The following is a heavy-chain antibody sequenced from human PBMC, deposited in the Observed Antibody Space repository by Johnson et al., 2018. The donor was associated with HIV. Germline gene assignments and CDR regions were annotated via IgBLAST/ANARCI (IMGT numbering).Heavy chain of an antibody. D-gene: IGHD6-19*01. V-gene: IGHV3-30*04. Sequence: QVQLVESGGGVVQPGRSLRLSCAASGFTFSSYAMHWVRQAPGKGLEWVAVISYDGSNKYYADSVKGRFTISRDNSKNTLYLQTNSLRGEDTAVYYCARDREDGLAWGWALDIWGQGTMVTVSS. CDR1: GFTFSSYA. J-gene: IGHJ3*02. CDR2: ISYDGSNK. CDR3: ARDREDGLAWGWALDI.